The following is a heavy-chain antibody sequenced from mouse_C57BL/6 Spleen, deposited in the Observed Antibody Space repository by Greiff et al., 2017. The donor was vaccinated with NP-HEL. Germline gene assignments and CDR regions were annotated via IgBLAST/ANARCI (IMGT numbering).Heavy chain of an antibody. J-gene: IGHJ3*01. Sequence: VQLQQPGAELVRPGSSVKLSCKASGYTFTSYWMHWVKQRPIQGLEWIGNIDPSDSETHYNQKFKDKATLTVDKSSSTAYMQLSSLTSEDSAVYYCARWDYGSSWFAYWGQGTLVTVSA. CDR1: GYTFTSYW. V-gene: IGHV1-52*01. CDR3: ARWDYGSSWFAY. CDR2: IDPSDSET. D-gene: IGHD1-1*01.